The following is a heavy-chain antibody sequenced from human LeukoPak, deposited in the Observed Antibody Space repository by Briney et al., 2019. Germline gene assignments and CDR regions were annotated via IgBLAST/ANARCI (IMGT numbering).Heavy chain of an antibody. J-gene: IGHJ4*02. CDR2: ISSNGGST. CDR3: ARLVYDSSGPYFDY. D-gene: IGHD3-22*01. Sequence: GGSLRLSCAASGFTFSSYAMHWVRQAPGKGLEYVSAISSNGGSTYYANSVKGRFTISRDNSKNTLYLQMGSLRAEDMAVYYCARLVYDSSGPYFDYWGQGTLVTVSS. V-gene: IGHV3-64*01. CDR1: GFTFSSYA.